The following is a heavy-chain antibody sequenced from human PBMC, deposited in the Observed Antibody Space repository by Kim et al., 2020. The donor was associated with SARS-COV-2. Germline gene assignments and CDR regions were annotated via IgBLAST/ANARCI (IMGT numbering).Heavy chain of an antibody. CDR2: ITDDGTTT. Sequence: GGSLRLSCAASGFTFSSYWMHWVRQAPGKGLVWVSYITDDGTTTNYADSVKGRFPISRDNAKNTLFLQMNSLRADDTAVYYCARGGIGSFDYWGQGTLVTVSS. CDR3: ARGGIGSFDY. CDR1: GFTFSSYW. V-gene: IGHV3-74*01. J-gene: IGHJ4*02. D-gene: IGHD3-10*01.